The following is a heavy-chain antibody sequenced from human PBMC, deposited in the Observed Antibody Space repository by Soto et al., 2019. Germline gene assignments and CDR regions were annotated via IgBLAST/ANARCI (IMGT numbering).Heavy chain of an antibody. CDR3: ARSIVVVTAADY. CDR2: INAGNGNT. J-gene: IGHJ4*02. Sequence: ASVKVSCKASGYTFTSYAMHWVRQAPGQRLEWMGWINAGNGNTKYSQKFQGRVTITRDASASTAYMELSSLRSEDTAVYYCARSIVVVTAADYWGQGTLVTVS. D-gene: IGHD2-21*02. V-gene: IGHV1-3*01. CDR1: GYTFTSYA.